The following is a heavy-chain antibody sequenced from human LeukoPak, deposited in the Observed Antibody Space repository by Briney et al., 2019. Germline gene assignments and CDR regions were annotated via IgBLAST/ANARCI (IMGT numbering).Heavy chain of an antibody. D-gene: IGHD2/OR15-2a*01. CDR2: IYGGST. CDR1: GFTVSVNY. V-gene: IGHV3-53*01. Sequence: GGSLRLSCAASGFTVSVNYMTWVRQAPGKGLEWVSIIYGGSTYYAASVKGRFTISRDNSKNTVYLQMNSLRAEDTAVYYCARDFEGVHRTTNSYTYYYYMDVWGKGTTVIVSS. CDR3: ARDFEGVHRTTNSYTYYYYMDV. J-gene: IGHJ6*03.